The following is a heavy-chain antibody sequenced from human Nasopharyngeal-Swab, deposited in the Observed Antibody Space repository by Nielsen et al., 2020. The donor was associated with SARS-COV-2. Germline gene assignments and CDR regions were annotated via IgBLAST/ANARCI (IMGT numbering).Heavy chain of an antibody. V-gene: IGHV3-30-3*01. CDR3: AKVKWDRQAPVDY. Sequence: GGSLRLSCAASGFTFSSYAMHWVRQAPGKGLEWVAVISHDGSNRYYADSVKGRFTISRDNSKNTLYLQMNSLRDEDTAVYYCAKVKWDRQAPVDYWGQGTLVTVSS. CDR2: ISHDGSNR. CDR1: GFTFSSYA. J-gene: IGHJ4*02. D-gene: IGHD1-26*01.